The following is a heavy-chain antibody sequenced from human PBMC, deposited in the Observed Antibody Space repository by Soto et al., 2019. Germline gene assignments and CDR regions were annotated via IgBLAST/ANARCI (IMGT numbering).Heavy chain of an antibody. J-gene: IGHJ4*02. V-gene: IGHV3-48*03. CDR3: VRSMGAPIFDS. Sequence: EVQLVESGGGLVQPGGSLRLSCAASGFTFSSYEMNWVRQAAGKGLEWLSDISGSGSTKYYADSVRGRVTISRDNAKNSLYLQMNSLRAEDTAVYYCVRSMGAPIFDSWGQGTLVTVSS. CDR1: GFTFSSYE. D-gene: IGHD3-16*01. CDR2: ISGSGSTK.